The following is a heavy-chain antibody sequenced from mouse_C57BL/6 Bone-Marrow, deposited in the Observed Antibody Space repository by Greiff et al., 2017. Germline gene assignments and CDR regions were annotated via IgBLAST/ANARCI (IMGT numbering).Heavy chain of an antibody. Sequence: ESGPGLVKPSQSLSLTCSVTGYSITSGYYWNWIRQFPGNKLEWMGYISYDGSNNYNPSLKNRISITRDTSKNQFFLKLNSVTTEDTATYYCAREGFNWSYYFDYWGQGTTLTVSS. D-gene: IGHD4-1*01. CDR2: ISYDGSN. J-gene: IGHJ2*01. CDR3: AREGFNWSYYFDY. V-gene: IGHV3-6*01. CDR1: GYSITSGYY.